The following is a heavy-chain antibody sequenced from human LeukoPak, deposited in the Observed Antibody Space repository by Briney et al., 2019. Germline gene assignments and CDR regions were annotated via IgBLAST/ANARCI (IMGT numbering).Heavy chain of an antibody. V-gene: IGHV3-23*01. D-gene: IGHD5-18*01. CDR2: ITGSGDST. J-gene: IGHJ3*02. Sequence: PGGSLRLSCVASGFIFSRFAMTWVRQAPGKGREWISTITGSGDSTYYADSVKGRFTISRDNSKNTLYLQMNSLRAEDTAVYYCAKARYSYGYGYDAFDIWGQGTMVTVSS. CDR3: AKARYSYGYGYDAFDI. CDR1: GFIFSRFA.